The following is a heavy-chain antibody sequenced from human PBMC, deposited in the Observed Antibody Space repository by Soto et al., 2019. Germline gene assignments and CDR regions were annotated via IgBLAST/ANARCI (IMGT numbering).Heavy chain of an antibody. D-gene: IGHD3-10*01. CDR1: GGSISSYY. V-gene: IGHV4-59*01. Sequence: SLSLTCTVSGGSISSYYWSWIRQPPGKGLEWIGYIYYSGSTNYNPSLKSRVTISVDTSKNQFSLKLSSVTAADTAVYYCARRGPEPFDYWGQVTLVTVSS. J-gene: IGHJ4*02. CDR2: IYYSGST. CDR3: ARRGPEPFDY.